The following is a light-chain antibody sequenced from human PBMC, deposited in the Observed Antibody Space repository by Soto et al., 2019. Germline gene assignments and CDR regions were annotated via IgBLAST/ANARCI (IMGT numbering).Light chain of an antibody. CDR1: QSILYSSNNKNY. CDR2: WAS. V-gene: IGKV4-1*01. J-gene: IGKJ2*01. Sequence: DIVMTQSPDSLAGPLGERATINCKSSQSILYSSNNKNYLAWYQQKPGQPPKLLIYWASTRESGVPDRFSGSGSGTDFTLTISSLQAEDVAVYYCQQYYTIPHTFGQGTKVDIK. CDR3: QQYYTIPHT.